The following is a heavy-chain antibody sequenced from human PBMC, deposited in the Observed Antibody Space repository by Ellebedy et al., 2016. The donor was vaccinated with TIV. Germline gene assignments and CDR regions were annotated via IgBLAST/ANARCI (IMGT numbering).Heavy chain of an antibody. CDR3: AKGGDMDV. J-gene: IGHJ6*02. V-gene: IGHV3-30*18. CDR2: ITPDGSNK. Sequence: GESLKISCAASSFTFSAFGMHWVRQAPGRGLEWVALITPDGSNKYYADSVRGRFIISRDNSKNTLYLQMNSLRGEDTATYYCAKGGDMDVWGQGTTVTVSS. CDR1: SFTFSAFG. D-gene: IGHD3-10*01.